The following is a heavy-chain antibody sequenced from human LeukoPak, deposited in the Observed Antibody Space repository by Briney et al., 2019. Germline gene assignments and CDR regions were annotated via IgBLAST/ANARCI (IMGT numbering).Heavy chain of an antibody. Sequence: PSETLSLTCTDSGGSISSSSAYWGWIRQPPGKGLEWIGSIYYSKNTYYNPSLKSRATISADTSKNQFSLTLGSVSATDTAVYYCVSPGGFSYGYFDYWGQGTLVTVSS. D-gene: IGHD5-18*01. J-gene: IGHJ4*02. CDR1: GGSISSSSAY. V-gene: IGHV4-39*01. CDR3: VSPGGFSYGYFDY. CDR2: IYYSKNT.